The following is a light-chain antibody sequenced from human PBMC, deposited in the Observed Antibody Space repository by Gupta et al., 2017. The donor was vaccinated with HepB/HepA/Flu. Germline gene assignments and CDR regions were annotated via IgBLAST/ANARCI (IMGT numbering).Light chain of an antibody. CDR3: QQRNNGHTKCT. CDR2: DAS. CDR1: QSVSSY. V-gene: IGKV3D-11*02. J-gene: IGKJ1*01. Sequence: EIVLTQSPATLSLFPGERATLSCSASQSVSSYLAWYQQKPSQAPRLLIYDASNRAKGIPASISGSGSGTDTNRTISLREPEDVEVDYCQQRNNGHTKCTFGQGTKVEIK.